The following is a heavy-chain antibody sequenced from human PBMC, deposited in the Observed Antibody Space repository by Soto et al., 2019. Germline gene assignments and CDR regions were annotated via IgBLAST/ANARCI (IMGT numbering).Heavy chain of an antibody. Sequence: SVKVSCKASGGTFSSYTISWVRQAPGQGLEWMGRIIPILGIANYAQKFQGRVTITADKSTSTAYMELSSLRSEDTAVYYCARDTITMVRGATAHYYYYGMDVWGQGTTVTVSS. D-gene: IGHD3-10*01. J-gene: IGHJ6*02. V-gene: IGHV1-69*04. CDR3: ARDTITMVRGATAHYYYYGMDV. CDR2: IIPILGIA. CDR1: GGTFSSYT.